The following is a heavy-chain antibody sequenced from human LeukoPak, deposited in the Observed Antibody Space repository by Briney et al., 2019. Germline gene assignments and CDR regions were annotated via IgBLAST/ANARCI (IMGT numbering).Heavy chain of an antibody. Sequence: ASVKVSCKASGGTFSSYAISWVRQAPGQGLEWMGRISAYNGNTNYAQKLQGRVTMTTDTSTSTAYMELRSLRSDDTAVYYCARDIVVVELYYYYYMDVWGKGTTVTVSS. V-gene: IGHV1-18*01. D-gene: IGHD2-2*01. CDR1: GGTFSSYA. J-gene: IGHJ6*03. CDR2: ISAYNGNT. CDR3: ARDIVVVELYYYYYMDV.